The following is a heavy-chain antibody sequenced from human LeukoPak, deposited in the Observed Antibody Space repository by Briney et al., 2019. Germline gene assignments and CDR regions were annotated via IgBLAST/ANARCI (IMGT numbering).Heavy chain of an antibody. J-gene: IGHJ6*03. Sequence: GESLKISCKGSGYSFTSYWIGWVRQMPGKGLEWMGIIYPGDSDTRYSPSFQGQVTISADKSISTAYLQWSSLKASDTAMYYCARSPIDYYYYMDVWGKGITVTVSS. V-gene: IGHV5-51*01. CDR1: GYSFTSYW. CDR3: ARSPIDYYYYMDV. CDR2: IYPGDSDT.